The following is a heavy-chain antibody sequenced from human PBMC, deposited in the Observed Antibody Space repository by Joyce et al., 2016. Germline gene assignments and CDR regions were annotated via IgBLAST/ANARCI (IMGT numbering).Heavy chain of an antibody. V-gene: IGHV3-30*04. CDR3: ARDRGDGDRVEWGTFDI. CDR2: MANDERKN. CDR1: GFTFSSSD. J-gene: IGHJ3*02. D-gene: IGHD5-24*01. Sequence: QGQLVESGGGVVQPGRSLRLSCAASGFTFSSSDMHWVRQAPGKGLEGVAMMANDERKNYDADSVKGEFTIARDNSKNTLYLQMNSLRAEDTAVYYCARDRGDGDRVEWGTFDIWGQVTMVTVSS.